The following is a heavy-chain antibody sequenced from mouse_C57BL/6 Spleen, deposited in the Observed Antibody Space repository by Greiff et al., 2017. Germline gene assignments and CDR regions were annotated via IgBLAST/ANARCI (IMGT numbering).Heavy chain of an antibody. J-gene: IGHJ4*01. CDR1: GYAFSSYW. CDR3: ARSGYYGSSSYAMDY. CDR2: IYPGDGDT. V-gene: IGHV1-80*01. D-gene: IGHD1-1*01. Sequence: QVQLQQSGAELVKPGASVKISCKASGYAFSSYWMNWVKQRPGKGLEWIGQIYPGDGDTNYNGKFKGKATLTADKSSSTAYMQLSSLTSEDSAVYFCARSGYYGSSSYAMDYWGQGTSVTVSS.